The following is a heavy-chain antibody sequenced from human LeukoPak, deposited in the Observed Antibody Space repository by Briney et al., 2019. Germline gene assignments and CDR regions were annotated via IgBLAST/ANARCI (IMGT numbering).Heavy chain of an antibody. Sequence: GGSLRLPCAASGFTFSSYAMHWVRQAPGKGLEWVAAISYDGSNKYYADSVKGRFTISRDNSKNTLYLQMNSLRAEDTAVYYCARDNQRLGYCSSTSCSPFDYWGQGTLVTVSS. J-gene: IGHJ4*02. CDR1: GFTFSSYA. CDR2: ISYDGSNK. CDR3: ARDNQRLGYCSSTSCSPFDY. D-gene: IGHD2-2*01. V-gene: IGHV3-30*01.